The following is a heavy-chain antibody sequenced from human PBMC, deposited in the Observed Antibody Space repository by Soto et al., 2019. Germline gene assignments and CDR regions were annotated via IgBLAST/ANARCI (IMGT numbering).Heavy chain of an antibody. Sequence: SETLSLTCTVSGASITGSSYWSWIRQPAGKGLEWIGRFSLSGTTNYNPSLRSRVTMSADVSKKQFSLRLTSVTAADTALYYCARGMTPPGAPAWYYFDSWGQGTLVTVSS. CDR2: FSLSGTT. CDR1: GASITGSSY. J-gene: IGHJ4*02. V-gene: IGHV4-4*07. CDR3: ARGMTPPGAPAWYYFDS. D-gene: IGHD2-8*02.